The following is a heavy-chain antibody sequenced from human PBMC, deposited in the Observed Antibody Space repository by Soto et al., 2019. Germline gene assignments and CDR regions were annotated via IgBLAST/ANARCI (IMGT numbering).Heavy chain of an antibody. CDR2: IYYSGST. J-gene: IGHJ3*02. CDR1: GGSISSGGYY. CDR3: ASSPAYYYDSSGSDDAFDI. V-gene: IGHV4-31*03. Sequence: PXETLSLTCTVSGGSISSGGYYWSWIRQHPGKGLEWIGYIYYSGSTYYNPSLKSRVTISVDTSKNQFSLKLSSVTAADTAVYYCASSPAYYYDSSGSDDAFDIWGQGKMVTVSS. D-gene: IGHD3-22*01.